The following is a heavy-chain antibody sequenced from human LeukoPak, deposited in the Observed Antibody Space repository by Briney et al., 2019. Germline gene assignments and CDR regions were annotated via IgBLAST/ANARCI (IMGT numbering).Heavy chain of an antibody. CDR3: SQRDY. Sequence: GGSLRLSCAASGFTFSSYSMNWVRQAPGKGLEWVAVISYDGSNKYYADSVKGRFTISRDNSKNTLYLQMNSLRAEDTAIYYCSQRDYWGQGTLVTVSS. J-gene: IGHJ4*02. CDR1: GFTFSSYS. CDR2: ISYDGSNK. V-gene: IGHV3-30*18.